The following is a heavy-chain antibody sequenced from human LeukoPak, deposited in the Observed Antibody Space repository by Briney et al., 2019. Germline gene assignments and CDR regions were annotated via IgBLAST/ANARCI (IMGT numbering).Heavy chain of an antibody. Sequence: SETLSLTCTVSGGSISYYYWSWIRQSPGKGLEWIGYIYYSGTTNYNPSLKSRVTISVDTSKNQFSLQLRSVTAADTAVYYCAREDPQTTVPEGMDVWGQGTTVTVFS. CDR3: AREDPQTTVPEGMDV. V-gene: IGHV4-59*01. CDR1: GGSISYYY. CDR2: IYYSGTT. J-gene: IGHJ6*02. D-gene: IGHD4-17*01.